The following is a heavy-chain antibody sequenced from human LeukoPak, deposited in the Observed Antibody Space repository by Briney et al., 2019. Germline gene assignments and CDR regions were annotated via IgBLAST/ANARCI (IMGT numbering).Heavy chain of an antibody. D-gene: IGHD3-10*01. CDR3: AKDQVFYYGSGTHYKGNNWFDP. CDR2: VSGNGGRL. Sequence: GGSLRLSCAGSGFTFSSYAIHWVRQAPGKGLEWVSGVSGNGGRLYYRDSVKGRFTISRDNSKNTLYLHMSSLRAEDTAVYYCAKDQVFYYGSGTHYKGNNWFDPWGQGTLVTVSS. J-gene: IGHJ5*02. CDR1: GFTFSSYA. V-gene: IGHV3-23*01.